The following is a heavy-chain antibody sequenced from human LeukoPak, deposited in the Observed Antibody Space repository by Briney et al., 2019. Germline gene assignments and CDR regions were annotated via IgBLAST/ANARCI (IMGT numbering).Heavy chain of an antibody. Sequence: GGSLRLSCAASGFTVSSNYMSWVRQAPGKGLEWVSVIYSGGSTYYADSVKGRFTISRDNSKNTLYLQMNSLRAEDTAVYYCARGYGDYEPDAFDTWGQGTMVTVSS. CDR1: GFTVSSNY. D-gene: IGHD4-17*01. CDR2: IYSGGST. V-gene: IGHV3-66*02. CDR3: ARGYGDYEPDAFDT. J-gene: IGHJ3*02.